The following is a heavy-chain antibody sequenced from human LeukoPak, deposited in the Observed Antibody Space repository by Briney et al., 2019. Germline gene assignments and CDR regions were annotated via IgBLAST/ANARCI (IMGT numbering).Heavy chain of an antibody. J-gene: IGHJ4*02. CDR2: INPNSGGT. V-gene: IGHV1-2*06. CDR1: GYTFTGYY. D-gene: IGHD3-22*01. Sequence: ASVKVSCKASGYTFTGYYMHWVRQAPGQGLEWMGRINPNSGGTNYAQKFQGRVTMTRDTSISTAYMELSRLRSDDTAVYYCAKGGYDSGGYYYYWGQGTLVTVSS. CDR3: AKGGYDSGGYYYY.